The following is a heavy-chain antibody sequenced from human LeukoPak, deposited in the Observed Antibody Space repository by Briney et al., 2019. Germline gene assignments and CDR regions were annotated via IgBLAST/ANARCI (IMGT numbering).Heavy chain of an antibody. D-gene: IGHD3-10*01. CDR2: IYTSGST. J-gene: IGHJ5*02. V-gene: IGHV4-4*07. Sequence: PSETLSLTCTVSGGSISSYYWSWIRQPAGKGLEWIGRIYTSGSTNYNPSLKSRVTMSVDTSKNQFSLKLSSVTAADTAVYYCARDPYGSGCNWFDPWGQGTLVTVSS. CDR1: GGSISSYY. CDR3: ARDPYGSGCNWFDP.